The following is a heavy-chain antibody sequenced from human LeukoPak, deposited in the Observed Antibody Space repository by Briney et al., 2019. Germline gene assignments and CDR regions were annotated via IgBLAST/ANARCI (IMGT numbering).Heavy chain of an antibody. D-gene: IGHD6-19*01. CDR2: ISAYNDNT. Sequence: ASVKVSCKASGYTFTNYGISWVRQAPGQGLEWMGWISAYNDNTNYAQNLQGRVIMTTDTSTSTAYMELTSLRSDDTAVYYCARCSESTEVAGSPDSWGQGTLVTVSS. CDR3: ARCSESTEVAGSPDS. CDR1: GYTFTNYG. V-gene: IGHV1-18*01. J-gene: IGHJ4*02.